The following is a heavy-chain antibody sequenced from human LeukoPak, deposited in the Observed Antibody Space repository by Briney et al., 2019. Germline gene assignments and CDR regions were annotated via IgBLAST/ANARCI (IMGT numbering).Heavy chain of an antibody. CDR1: GGTFSRYA. J-gene: IGHJ4*02. V-gene: IGHV1-69*01. CDR3: ARDAAIYDSGAYYYLW. Sequence: ASVKVSCKASGGTFSRYAISWVRQAPGQGLEWMGGITPIFGTANYAQKFQGRVTITADESTRTAYMELRSLKSEDTAVYYCARDAAIYDSGAYYYLWWGQGTLVTVSS. CDR2: ITPIFGTA. D-gene: IGHD3-22*01.